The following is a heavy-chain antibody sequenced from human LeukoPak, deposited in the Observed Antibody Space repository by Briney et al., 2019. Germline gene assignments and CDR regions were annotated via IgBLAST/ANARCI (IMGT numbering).Heavy chain of an antibody. CDR2: ISGSGDST. J-gene: IGHJ4*02. Sequence: GGSLRLSCAASGFTFSSYAMSGGRQAPGKGLEWGSAISGSGDSTYYADSVKGRFTISRDNSKNTLYLQMNSLRAEDTAVYYCAKDIYDSSGYYYDYFDSWGQGTLVTVSS. V-gene: IGHV3-23*01. CDR3: AKDIYDSSGYYYDYFDS. CDR1: GFTFSSYA. D-gene: IGHD3-22*01.